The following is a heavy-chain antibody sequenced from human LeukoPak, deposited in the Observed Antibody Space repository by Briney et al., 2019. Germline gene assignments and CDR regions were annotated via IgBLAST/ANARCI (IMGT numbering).Heavy chain of an antibody. CDR2: ISAYNGNT. J-gene: IGHJ4*02. Sequence: ASVKVSCKASGYTFTGYYMHWVRQAPGQGLEWMGWISAYNGNTNYAQKLQGRVTMTTDTSTSTAYMELRSLRSDDTAVYYCARGPVLRYFDWPGDYWGQGTLVTVSS. CDR3: ARGPVLRYFDWPGDY. D-gene: IGHD3-9*01. V-gene: IGHV1-18*04. CDR1: GYTFTGYY.